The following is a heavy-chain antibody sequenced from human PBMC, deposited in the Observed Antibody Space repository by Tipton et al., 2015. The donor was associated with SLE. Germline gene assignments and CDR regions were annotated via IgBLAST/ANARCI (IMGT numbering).Heavy chain of an antibody. D-gene: IGHD4-17*01. V-gene: IGHV4-61*01. Sequence: TLSLTCAVYGYSISSGYYWGWIRQPPGKGLEWIGYIYYSGSTNYNPSLKSRVTISVDTSKNQFSLKLSSVTAADTAVYYCATQMGFTVTTYWYFDLWGRGTLFTVSS. CDR2: IYYSGST. J-gene: IGHJ2*01. CDR3: ATQMGFTVTTYWYFDL. CDR1: GYSISSGYY.